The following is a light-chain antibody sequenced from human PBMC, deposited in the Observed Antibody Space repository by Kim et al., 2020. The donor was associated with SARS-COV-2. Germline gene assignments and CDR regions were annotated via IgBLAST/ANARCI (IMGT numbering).Light chain of an antibody. CDR3: QQSYSTPVT. Sequence: SASVGDRVTITCRASESSSRYLNWYQQKPGKAPNVLIYGASSLQSGVPSRFSGSGSGRDFSLTINSLQPEDFATYYCQQSYSTPVTFGQGTKLEI. J-gene: IGKJ2*01. CDR2: GAS. V-gene: IGKV1-39*01. CDR1: ESSSRY.